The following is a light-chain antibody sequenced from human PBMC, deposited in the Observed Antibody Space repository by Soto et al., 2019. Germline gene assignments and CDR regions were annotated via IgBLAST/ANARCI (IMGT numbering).Light chain of an antibody. CDR3: QQRSNWPSLT. V-gene: IGKV3-11*01. CDR2: GAS. CDR1: QTVNSDY. J-gene: IGKJ4*01. Sequence: EIVLTQSPGTLSLSPGETATLSCRAIQTVNSDYLAWFQQRPVQAPRLLIYGASNRATGIPARFSGSGSETDFTLTISSLEPEDSAVYYCQQRSNWPSLTFGGGTKVDIK.